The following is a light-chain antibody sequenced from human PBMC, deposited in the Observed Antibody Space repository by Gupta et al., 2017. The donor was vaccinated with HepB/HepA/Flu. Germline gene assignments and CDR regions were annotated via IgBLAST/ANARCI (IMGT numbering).Light chain of an antibody. V-gene: IGLV3-21*02. J-gene: IGLJ2*01. Sequence: SYVLTQPPSVSVAPGETARITCGGNNIRSKSVHWYQQKPGQAPVVVVYDDSDRPSGIPERFSGSNSGNTATLTISRVEAGDEADYYCQVWDSNSDPVVFGGGTKLTVL. CDR1: NIRSKS. CDR3: QVWDSNSDPVV. CDR2: DDS.